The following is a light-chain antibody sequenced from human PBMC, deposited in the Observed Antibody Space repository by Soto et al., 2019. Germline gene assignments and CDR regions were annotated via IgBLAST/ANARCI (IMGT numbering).Light chain of an antibody. V-gene: IGLV1-40*01. Sequence: QSVLTQPPSVSGAPGQRVTISCTGGSSNIGADFDVHWYQHLPGTAPKLLISHNNNRPSGVPDRFSGSKSGTSASLAITGLQADDEAVYYCQSRDSSLSSSWVFGGGTKVTVL. J-gene: IGLJ3*02. CDR3: QSRDSSLSSSWV. CDR1: SSNIGADFD. CDR2: HNN.